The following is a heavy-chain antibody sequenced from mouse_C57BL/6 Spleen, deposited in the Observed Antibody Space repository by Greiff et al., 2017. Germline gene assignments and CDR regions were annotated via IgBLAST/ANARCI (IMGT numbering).Heavy chain of an antibody. CDR1: GFTFTDYY. CDR3: ARYSYDYDDFAY. D-gene: IGHD2-4*01. Sequence: EVQGVESGGGLVQPGGSLSLSCAASGFTFTDYYMSWVRQPPGKALEWLGFIRNKANGYTTEYSASVKGRFTISRDNSQSILYLQMNALRAEDSATYYCARYSYDYDDFAYWGQGTLVTVSA. CDR2: IRNKANGYTT. J-gene: IGHJ3*01. V-gene: IGHV7-3*01.